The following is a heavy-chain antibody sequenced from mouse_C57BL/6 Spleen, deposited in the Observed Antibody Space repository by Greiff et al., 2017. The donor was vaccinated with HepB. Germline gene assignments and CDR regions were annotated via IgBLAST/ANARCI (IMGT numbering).Heavy chain of an antibody. D-gene: IGHD1-1*01. J-gene: IGHJ1*03. V-gene: IGHV5-12*01. CDR1: GFTFSDYY. CDR2: ISNGGGST. Sequence: EVKLMESGGGLVQPGGSLKLSCAASGFTFSDYYMYWVRQTPEKRLEWVAYISNGGGSTYYPDTVKGRFTISRDNAKNTLYLQMSRLKSEDTAMYYCARQGYYGSDLYWYFDVWGTGTTVTVSS. CDR3: ARQGYYGSDLYWYFDV.